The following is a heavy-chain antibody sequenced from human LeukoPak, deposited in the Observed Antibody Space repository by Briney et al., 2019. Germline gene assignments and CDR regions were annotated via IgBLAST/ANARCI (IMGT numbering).Heavy chain of an antibody. J-gene: IGHJ4*02. CDR3: ARVKAGTHRTFDY. Sequence: ASVKVSCKASGYTFTGYYMHWVRQAPGQGLEWMGWINPNSGGTNYAQKFQGRVTMTRDTSISTAYMELSRLRSDDTAVYYCARVKAGTHRTFDYWGQGTLVTVSS. CDR2: INPNSGGT. CDR1: GYTFTGYY. V-gene: IGHV1-2*02. D-gene: IGHD1-7*01.